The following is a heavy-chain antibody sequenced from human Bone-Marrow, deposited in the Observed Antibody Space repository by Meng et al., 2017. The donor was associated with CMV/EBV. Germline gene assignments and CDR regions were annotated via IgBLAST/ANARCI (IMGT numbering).Heavy chain of an antibody. D-gene: IGHD1-26*01. Sequence: GESLKISCAASGFTFKSYAMHWVRQAPGKGLEWVAMISHDGANEYYADSVKGRFTISRDNAKNTLHLQMNSLRAEDTAVYYCARDKWEMYLDYWGQGALVTVSS. J-gene: IGHJ4*02. V-gene: IGHV3-30*04. CDR1: GFTFKSYA. CDR2: ISHDGANE. CDR3: ARDKWEMYLDY.